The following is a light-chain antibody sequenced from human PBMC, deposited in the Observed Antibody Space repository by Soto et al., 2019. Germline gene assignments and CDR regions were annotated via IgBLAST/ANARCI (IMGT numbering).Light chain of an antibody. CDR2: GAS. CDR3: QQYNSWPPIT. Sequence: EIVMTPSPGTLSVSPVEGATLFCRASQSVRTKLAWYQQRAGQAPRLLMYGASTRATGIPDRFSGSGSGTEFTLTISSLQSEDFAVYYCQQYNSWPPITFGQGTRLEI. V-gene: IGKV3-15*01. J-gene: IGKJ5*01. CDR1: QSVRTK.